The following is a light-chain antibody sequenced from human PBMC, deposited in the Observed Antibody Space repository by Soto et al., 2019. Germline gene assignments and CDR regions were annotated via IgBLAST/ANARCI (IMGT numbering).Light chain of an antibody. CDR3: QQYSTEST. CDR2: KTS. Sequence: DVAMTQSPSTLPTSIGDRVTINCRASQNVSNWLAWYQQKPGKAPKLLIYKTSRLESGVTSRFSASGSGTDFSLTINSLQSDDFATYFCQQYSTESTFGQGTKLEIK. CDR1: QNVSNW. J-gene: IGKJ2*01. V-gene: IGKV1-5*03.